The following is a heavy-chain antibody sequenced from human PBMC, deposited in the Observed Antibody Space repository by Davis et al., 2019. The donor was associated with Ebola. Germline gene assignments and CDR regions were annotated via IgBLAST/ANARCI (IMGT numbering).Heavy chain of an antibody. CDR3: ATESPHSGGFDV. D-gene: IGHD4-23*01. V-gene: IGHV1-46*01. J-gene: IGHJ3*01. Sequence: ASVKVSCKAPAYSFSRFYTHWVRQAPGQGLDWMAVISPSAYMTWYAQNFQDRVTVTRDTSASTVYMEVTSLRSDDTAVYYCATESPHSGGFDVWGQGTMVTVSS. CDR2: ISPSAYMT. CDR1: AYSFSRFY.